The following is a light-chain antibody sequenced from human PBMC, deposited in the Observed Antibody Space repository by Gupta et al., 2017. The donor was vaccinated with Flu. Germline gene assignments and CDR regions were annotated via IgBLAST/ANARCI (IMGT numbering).Light chain of an antibody. J-gene: IGKJ4*01. CDR1: QSISSW. CDR3: QHDGSYPLT. V-gene: IGKV1-5*03. Sequence: DIQMTQSPSTLSASVGDRVAITCRASQSISSWLAWYQQKPGKAPKLLIYKASSLESGVPSRFSGSGSGTEFTLTINSLQPDDFAAYYCQHDGSYPLTFGGGTTVEI. CDR2: KAS.